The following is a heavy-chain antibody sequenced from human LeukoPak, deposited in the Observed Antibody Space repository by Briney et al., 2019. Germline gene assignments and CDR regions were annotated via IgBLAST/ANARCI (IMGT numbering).Heavy chain of an antibody. J-gene: IGHJ4*02. CDR2: IYYSGST. CDR3: ARTMIVVPTVDY. Sequence: ASETLSLTCTVSGASISSSSYYWGWIRQPPGKGLEWIGSIYYSGSTYYNPSLKSRVTISVDTSKNQFSLKLSSVTAADTAVYYCARTMIVVPTVDYWGQGTLVTVSS. D-gene: IGHD3-22*01. CDR1: GASISSSSYY. V-gene: IGHV4-39*01.